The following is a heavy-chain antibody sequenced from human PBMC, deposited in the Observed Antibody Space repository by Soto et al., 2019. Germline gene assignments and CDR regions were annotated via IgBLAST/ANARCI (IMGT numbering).Heavy chain of an antibody. CDR1: GYPFTHYG. CDR3: ARDQSFDRSYYYGIDL. Sequence: ASVKVSCKSSGYPFTHYGITWVRQAPGQGLEWMGWISPFNGNTNYGQTLQGRVTLTTDTSTSTIYMELRSLRSDDTAVYYCARDQSFDRSYYYGIDLWGQWTTVTVSS. J-gene: IGHJ6*02. D-gene: IGHD3-10*01. V-gene: IGHV1-18*01. CDR2: ISPFNGNT.